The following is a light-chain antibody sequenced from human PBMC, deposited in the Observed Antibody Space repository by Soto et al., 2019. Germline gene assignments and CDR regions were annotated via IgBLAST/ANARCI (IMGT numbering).Light chain of an antibody. CDR3: QQRNNWPLT. CDR1: QSVNSY. Sequence: EIVLTQSPATLSLSPGERAALSCRASQSVNSYLAWYQQKPGQAPRLLIYDSSNRATGIPARFSGSGSGTDCTLTISSLEPEDSAVYYCQQRNNWPLTFGPGTKVDIK. V-gene: IGKV3-11*01. J-gene: IGKJ3*01. CDR2: DSS.